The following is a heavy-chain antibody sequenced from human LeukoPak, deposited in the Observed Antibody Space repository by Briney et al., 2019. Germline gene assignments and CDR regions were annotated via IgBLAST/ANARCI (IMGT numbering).Heavy chain of an antibody. Sequence: GGSLRLSCAASGFTFSSYGMSWVRQAPGKGLEWVSAISGSGGSTYYADSVKGRFTISRDNSKNTLYLQMNSLRAEDTAVYYCAGVGDSSGYSLDYWGQGTLVTVSS. V-gene: IGHV3-23*01. D-gene: IGHD3-22*01. CDR2: ISGSGGST. J-gene: IGHJ4*02. CDR1: GFTFSSYG. CDR3: AGVGDSSGYSLDY.